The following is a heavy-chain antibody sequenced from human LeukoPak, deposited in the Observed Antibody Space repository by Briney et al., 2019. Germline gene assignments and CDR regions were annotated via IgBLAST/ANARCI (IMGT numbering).Heavy chain of an antibody. J-gene: IGHJ4*02. CDR2: IYSGGST. CDR3: ARGTGTGDY. D-gene: IGHD1-1*01. CDR1: GFTFSSYA. Sequence: GGSLRLSCAASGFTFSSYAIHWVRQAPGKGLEWVSVIYSGGSTYYADSVKGRFTISRDNSKNTLYLQMNSLRAEDTAVYYCARGTGTGDYWGQGTLVTVSS. V-gene: IGHV3-53*01.